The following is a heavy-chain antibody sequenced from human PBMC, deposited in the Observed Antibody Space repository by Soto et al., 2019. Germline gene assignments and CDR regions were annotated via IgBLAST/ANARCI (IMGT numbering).Heavy chain of an antibody. CDR2: IYYSGST. CDR3: ARLSTIFDY. J-gene: IGHJ4*02. V-gene: IGHV4-39*01. CDR1: RGSISSGSYY. Sequence: SETLSLTCTVSRGSISSGSYYWGWIRQPPGKGLEWIGSIYYSGSTHYNPSLKSRVTISVDTSKNQFSLKLSSVTAADTAVYYCARLSTIFDYWGQGTLVTVSS. D-gene: IGHD1-1*01.